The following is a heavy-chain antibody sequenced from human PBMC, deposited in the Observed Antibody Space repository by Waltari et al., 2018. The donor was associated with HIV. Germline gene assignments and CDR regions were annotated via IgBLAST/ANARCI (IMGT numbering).Heavy chain of an antibody. CDR3: ARGGDSGSYRTQGWFDP. D-gene: IGHD1-26*01. Sequence: QLQLQESGPGLVKPSETLSLTCTVSGGSISSSSYYWGWIRQPPGKGLEWIGSIYYSGSTYYNPSLKSRVTISVDTSKNQFSLKLSSVTAADTAVYYCARGGDSGSYRTQGWFDPWGQGTLVTVSS. CDR2: IYYSGST. V-gene: IGHV4-39*07. J-gene: IGHJ5*02. CDR1: GGSISSSSYY.